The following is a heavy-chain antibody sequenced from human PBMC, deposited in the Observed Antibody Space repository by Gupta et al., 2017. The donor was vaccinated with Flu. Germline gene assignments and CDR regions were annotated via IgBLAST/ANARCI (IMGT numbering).Heavy chain of an antibody. CDR1: GFTFGNYV. CDR3: AKKGTAKYALSGLYYFDF. V-gene: IGHV3-23*01. J-gene: IGHJ4*02. Sequence: EVQLLESVGALVQPGGSLRLSCEASGFTFGNYVMSWIRQPPGKGLEWVSGINGDSSVAYYADSVRGRFTISRDNSKNTLSLQLNGLRADDTAIYLCAKKGTAKYALSGLYYFDFWGQGTLVTVSS. D-gene: IGHD2-2*01. CDR2: INGDSSVA.